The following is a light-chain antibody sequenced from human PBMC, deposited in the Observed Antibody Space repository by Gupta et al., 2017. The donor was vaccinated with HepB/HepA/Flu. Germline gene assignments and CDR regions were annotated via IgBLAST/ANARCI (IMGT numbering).Light chain of an antibody. CDR2: DVT. CDR1: SSDVGAYNF. Sequence: QSALTQPASVYASPGQSITISCTGTSSDVGAYNFVSWHQQHPGNAHKLMIYDVTNRPAGVANRFSGSKSGNTASLSISGLQAEDEADYYCSSYTTSSTWVFGGGTKLTVL. CDR3: SSYTTSSTWV. J-gene: IGLJ3*02. V-gene: IGLV2-14*01.